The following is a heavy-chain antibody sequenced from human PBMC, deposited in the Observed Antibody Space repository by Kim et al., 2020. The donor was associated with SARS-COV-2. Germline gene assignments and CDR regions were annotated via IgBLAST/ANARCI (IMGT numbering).Heavy chain of an antibody. J-gene: IGHJ4*02. CDR1: GGSISSSSYY. CDR3: AREIKYYYDSSGYYYEGYYFDY. CDR2: IYYSGST. V-gene: IGHV4-39*07. D-gene: IGHD3-22*01. Sequence: SETLSLTCTVSGGSISSSSYYWGWIRQPPGKGLEWIGSIYYSGSTYYNPSLKSRVTISVDTSKNQFSLKLSSVTAADTAVYYCAREIKYYYDSSGYYYEGYYFDYWGQGTLVTVSS.